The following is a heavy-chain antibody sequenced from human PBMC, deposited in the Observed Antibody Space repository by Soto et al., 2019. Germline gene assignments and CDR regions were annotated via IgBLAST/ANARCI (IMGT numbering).Heavy chain of an antibody. CDR1: GYTFTNYD. CDR2: MNHHRGNT. D-gene: IGHD4-4*01. CDR3: ARVTTVGGMDV. J-gene: IGHJ6*02. V-gene: IGHV1-8*01. Sequence: QVQLVQSGAEVNKPGASVRVSCKASGYTFTNYDINWVRQATGQVLEWLGYMNHHRGNTGYSQKFQGRVNITRDTSISTAYMELSSLTSEDTAMYYCARVTTVGGMDVWGQGTTVTVSS.